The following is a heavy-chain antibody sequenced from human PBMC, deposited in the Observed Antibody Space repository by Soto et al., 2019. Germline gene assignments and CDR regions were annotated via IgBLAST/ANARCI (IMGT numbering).Heavy chain of an antibody. Sequence: CTVSGGSISSSSYYWGWVRQPPGKGLEWIGTIYYSGSPYYNPTLKSRVTISVDTSKNQFSQKLSSATAADTAVYYCARLVVVPATENYYYYYGMDVWGQGTTVTVSS. CDR2: IYYSGSP. D-gene: IGHD2-2*01. CDR3: ARLVVVPATENYYYYYGMDV. J-gene: IGHJ6*02. CDR1: GGSISSSSYY. V-gene: IGHV4-39*01.